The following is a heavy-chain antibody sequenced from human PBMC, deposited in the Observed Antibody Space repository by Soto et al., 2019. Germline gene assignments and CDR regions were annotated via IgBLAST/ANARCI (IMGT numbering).Heavy chain of an antibody. Sequence: QVQLQQWGAGLLKPSETLSLTCAVYGGSFSGYYSTWIRQPPGKGLEWIAEITHSGSTNYNPSLKSRLTISVDTSKNQFSLRMTSVTAADTALYYCARGRQDIIVEPAPSWFDPWGQGTLVTVSS. D-gene: IGHD2-2*01. CDR1: GGSFSGYY. V-gene: IGHV4-34*01. CDR2: ITHSGST. J-gene: IGHJ5*02. CDR3: ARGRQDIIVEPAPSWFDP.